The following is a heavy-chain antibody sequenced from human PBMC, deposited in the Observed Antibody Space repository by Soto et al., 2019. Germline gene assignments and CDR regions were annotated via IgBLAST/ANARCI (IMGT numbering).Heavy chain of an antibody. V-gene: IGHV1-69*13. CDR1: GGTFSSYA. J-gene: IGHJ4*02. D-gene: IGHD6-13*01. CDR3: ARGRKGSSWLYYFDY. Sequence: GASVKVSCKASGGTFSSYAISWVRQAPGQGLEWMGGITPIFGTANYAQKFQGRVTITADESTSTAYMELSSLRSEDTAVYYCARGRKGSSWLYYFDYWGQGTLVTVSS. CDR2: ITPIFGTA.